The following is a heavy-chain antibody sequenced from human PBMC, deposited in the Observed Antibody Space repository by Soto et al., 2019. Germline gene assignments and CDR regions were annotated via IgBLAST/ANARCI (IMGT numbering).Heavy chain of an antibody. J-gene: IGHJ2*01. CDR3: GREPTLYGDHRYFDL. CDR2: IYYSGST. D-gene: IGHD4-17*01. CDR1: GGSISSGDYY. Sequence: QVQLQESGPGLVKPSQTLSLTCTVSGGSISSGDYYWSWIRQPPGKGLEWIGYIYYSGSTYYNPSLKSRVTISVDTSKNQLSLKLSSVTAADTAVYYCGREPTLYGDHRYFDLWGRGTLVTVSS. V-gene: IGHV4-30-4*01.